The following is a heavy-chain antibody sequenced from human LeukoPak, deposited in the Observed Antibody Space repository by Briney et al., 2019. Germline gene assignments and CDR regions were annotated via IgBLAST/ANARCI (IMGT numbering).Heavy chain of an antibody. V-gene: IGHV1-2*02. CDR2: INPNSGGT. CDR3: ARDYSRYFDF. J-gene: IGHJ4*02. CDR1: GYTFTGYD. Sequence: ASVKVSCKASGYTFTGYDIYWVRQAPGQRLEWMGWINPNSGGTDYTQKFQGRVTMTRDTSISTAYMELSRLRSDDTAVYYCARDYSRYFDFWGQGTLVTVSS. D-gene: IGHD4-11*01.